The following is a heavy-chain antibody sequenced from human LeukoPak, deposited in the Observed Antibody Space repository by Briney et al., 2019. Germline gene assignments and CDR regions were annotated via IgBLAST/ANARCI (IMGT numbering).Heavy chain of an antibody. CDR1: GFIFDEYA. V-gene: IGHV3-43*02. Sequence: GGSLRLSCAASGFIFDEYAMHWVRQAPGKGLEWVCLISEDGDSTFYADSLKGRFTISRDNRRNSVYLQMNSLTTEDTAFYYCAKGAARPGLTDYWGQGALVTVSA. CDR2: ISEDGDST. CDR3: AKGAARPGLTDY. J-gene: IGHJ4*02. D-gene: IGHD6-6*01.